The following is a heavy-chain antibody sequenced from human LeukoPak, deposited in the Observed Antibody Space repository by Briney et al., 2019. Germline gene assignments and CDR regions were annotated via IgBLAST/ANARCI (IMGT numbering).Heavy chain of an antibody. Sequence: GASXXVSCKASGGTFSSYAISWVRQAPGQGLEWMGRIIPIFGTANYAQKFQGRVTITTDESTSTAYMELSSLRSEDTAVYYCARASDCSGGSCPISYWGQGTLVTVSS. CDR3: ARASDCSGGSCPISY. CDR2: IIPIFGTA. J-gene: IGHJ4*02. V-gene: IGHV1-69*05. D-gene: IGHD2-15*01. CDR1: GGTFSSYA.